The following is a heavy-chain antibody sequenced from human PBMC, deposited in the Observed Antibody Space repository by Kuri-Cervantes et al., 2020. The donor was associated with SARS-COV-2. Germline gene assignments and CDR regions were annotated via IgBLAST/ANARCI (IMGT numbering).Heavy chain of an antibody. Sequence: SETLSLTCAVYGGSFSGYYWSWIRQSPGRGLEWIGCIYYTGKSNYNPSLESRVSMSLAASESRFFLTLTSVTAADTAMYYCASGNDFSLDYWGQGSLVTVSS. CDR1: GGSFSGYY. CDR3: ASGNDFSLDY. V-gene: IGHV4-59*01. J-gene: IGHJ4*02. CDR2: IYYTGKS. D-gene: IGHD4-11*01.